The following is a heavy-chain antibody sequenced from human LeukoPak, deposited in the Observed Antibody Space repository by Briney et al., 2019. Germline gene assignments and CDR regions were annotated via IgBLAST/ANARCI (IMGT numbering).Heavy chain of an antibody. CDR3: VREGEGPLSKDFDY. J-gene: IGHJ4*02. V-gene: IGHV1-2*02. CDR1: GFTSTDHY. Sequence: ASVKVSCKSSGFTSTDHYIHWVRQGPGQGLEWMGYIGPHSTSTSSPQEFQGRVTMTRDASMSTAYMELTRLTSDDTAVYYCVREGEGPLSKDFDYWGQGTLVTVSS. CDR2: IGPHSTST. D-gene: IGHD2/OR15-2a*01.